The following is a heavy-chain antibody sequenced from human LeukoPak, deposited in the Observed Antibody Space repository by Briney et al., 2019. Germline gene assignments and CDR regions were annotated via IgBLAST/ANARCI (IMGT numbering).Heavy chain of an antibody. J-gene: IGHJ4*02. CDR2: VWHDGSNR. V-gene: IGHV3-33*01. Sequence: GGSLRLSCTAPGFTISSYAIHWLRQAPGKGLEWVALVWHDGSNRYYADSVKGRFTISRDNSKNTVYLQMNSLRAEDTAVYYCARAHSYGYSDYWGQGTLVTVSS. D-gene: IGHD5-18*01. CDR1: GFTISSYA. CDR3: ARAHSYGYSDY.